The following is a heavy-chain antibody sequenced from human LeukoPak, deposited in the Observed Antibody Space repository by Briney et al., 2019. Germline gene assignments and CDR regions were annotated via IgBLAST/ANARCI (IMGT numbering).Heavy chain of an antibody. CDR2: ISSSSGTI. Sequence: GGSLRLSCAASGFTFSSYSMNWVRQAPGKGLEWVSYISSSSGTIYYADSVKGRFTISRDNAKNSLYLQMNSLRAEDTAVYYCAREVDFQHWGQSTLVTVSS. D-gene: IGHD2-15*01. CDR1: GFTFSSYS. J-gene: IGHJ1*01. V-gene: IGHV3-48*01. CDR3: AREVDFQH.